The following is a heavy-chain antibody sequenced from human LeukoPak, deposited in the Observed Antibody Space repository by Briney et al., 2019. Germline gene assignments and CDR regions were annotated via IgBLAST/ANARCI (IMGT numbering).Heavy chain of an antibody. Sequence: GTSVKVSCKASGFTFTRSAMQWVRQARGQRLEWIGRIVVDSGSTNYAQKFQERVTISRDMSTSTAYMELSSLRSEDTAVYYCAALVDYYDSSGYYVDYWGQGTLVTVSS. CDR1: GFTFTRSA. J-gene: IGHJ4*02. V-gene: IGHV1-58*02. CDR2: IVVDSGST. CDR3: AALVDYYDSSGYYVDY. D-gene: IGHD3-22*01.